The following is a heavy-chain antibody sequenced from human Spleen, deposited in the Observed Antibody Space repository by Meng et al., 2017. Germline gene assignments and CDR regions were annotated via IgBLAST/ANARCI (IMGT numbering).Heavy chain of an antibody. D-gene: IGHD3-22*01. CDR1: RFRFSNYA. CDR2: IGGSGDNT. CDR3: AKETSDSSAFYRYDI. V-gene: IGHV3-23*01. J-gene: IGHJ4*02. Sequence: EVQRLESGGGLVQPGGSRRLSCAASRFRFSNYAMSWVRQAPGKGLEWVSAIGGSGDNTYYSDSVKGRFTISRDNSKNTLYLQMDSLRAEDTAVYYCAKETSDSSAFYRYDIWGQGSLVTVSS.